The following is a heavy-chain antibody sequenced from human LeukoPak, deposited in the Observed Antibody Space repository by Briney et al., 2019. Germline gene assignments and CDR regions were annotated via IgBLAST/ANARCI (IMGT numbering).Heavy chain of an antibody. Sequence: GASVKVSCKASGYTSTSYYMHWVRQAPGQGLECMGWINPNSGGTNYAQKFQGRVTMTRDTSISTAYMELSRLRSDDTAVYYCAAEKDWGATDFLFDYWGQGTLVTVSS. CDR3: AAEKDWGATDFLFDY. D-gene: IGHD1-26*01. CDR2: INPNSGGT. CDR1: GYTSTSYY. J-gene: IGHJ4*02. V-gene: IGHV1-2*02.